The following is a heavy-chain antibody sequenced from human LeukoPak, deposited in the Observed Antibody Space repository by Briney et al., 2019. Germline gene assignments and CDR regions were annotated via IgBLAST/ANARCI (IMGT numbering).Heavy chain of an antibody. CDR2: ISHSGST. D-gene: IGHD3-3*01. J-gene: IGHJ6*02. V-gene: IGHV4-34*01. CDR3: ARGGGNTIFGVVSGPYGMDV. Sequence: PSETLSLTCAVYGGSFSGYYWSWIRQPPGKGLEWIGEISHSGSTNYNPSLKSRVTISVDTSKNQFSLKLSSVTAADTAVYYCARGGGNTIFGVVSGPYGMDVWGQGTTVTVSS. CDR1: GGSFSGYY.